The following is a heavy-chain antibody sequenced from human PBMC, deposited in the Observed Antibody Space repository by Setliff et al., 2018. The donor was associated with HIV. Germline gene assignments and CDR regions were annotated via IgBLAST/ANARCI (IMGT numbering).Heavy chain of an antibody. CDR3: AREHCSGGSCNGFDI. Sequence: KASETLSLTCTVSGGSISTSYWNWIRQPPGKGLEWIAYIYISGTTNHNPSLKSRVTISLDTSRNQFSLKLGSVTAADTAMYYCAREHCSGGSCNGFDIWGQGTMVTVSS. V-gene: IGHV4-4*09. CDR1: GGSISTSY. CDR2: IYISGTT. J-gene: IGHJ3*02. D-gene: IGHD2-15*01.